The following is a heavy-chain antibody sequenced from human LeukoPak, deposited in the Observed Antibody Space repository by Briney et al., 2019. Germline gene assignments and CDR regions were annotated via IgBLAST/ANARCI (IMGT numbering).Heavy chain of an antibody. CDR3: ARDGTSTDDY. CDR1: GYSFTSYG. V-gene: IGHV1-18*01. Sequence: ASVKVSCKASGYSFTSYGINWVRRAPGQGLEWMGWISGNNDNPNYGQKFQGRFTVTTDSSTNTAYMELRNLRLDDTAVYYCARDGTSTDDYWGQGTLVTVSS. D-gene: IGHD2-2*01. J-gene: IGHJ4*02. CDR2: ISGNNDNP.